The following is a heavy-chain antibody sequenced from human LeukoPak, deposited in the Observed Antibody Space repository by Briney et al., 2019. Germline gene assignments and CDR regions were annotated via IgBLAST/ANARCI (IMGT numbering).Heavy chain of an antibody. CDR3: ARDRVNYYDSSPFDY. CDR2: IYVSGST. Sequence: PSETLSLTCTVSGGSMSSGGYYWNWIRQPAGEGLEWIGHIYVSGSTNYNPSLKSRVTMSVDTSKNQFSLKLSSVTAADTAVYYCARDRVNYYDSSPFDYWGQGSLVTVSS. V-gene: IGHV4-61*09. CDR1: GGSMSSGGYY. J-gene: IGHJ4*02. D-gene: IGHD3-22*01.